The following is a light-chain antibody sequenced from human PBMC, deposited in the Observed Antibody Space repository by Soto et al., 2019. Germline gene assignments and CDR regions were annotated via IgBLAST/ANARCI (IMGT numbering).Light chain of an antibody. Sequence: QSVLTQAASVSGSPGQSITISCTGTSSDVGGYKYVSWYQQHAGKAPKLVIFEVDNRPSGVSNRFSGSRSGSTASLTISGLQAEDEADYYCSSYTSKNTLVFGGGTQLTVL. CDR1: SSDVGGYKY. CDR2: EVD. J-gene: IGLJ2*01. V-gene: IGLV2-14*01. CDR3: SSYTSKNTLV.